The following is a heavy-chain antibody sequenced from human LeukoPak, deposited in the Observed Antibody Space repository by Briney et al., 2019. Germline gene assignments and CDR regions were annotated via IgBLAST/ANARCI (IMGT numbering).Heavy chain of an antibody. CDR2: INPNSGGT. J-gene: IGHJ5*02. V-gene: IGHV1-2*06. CDR1: GYTFTGYY. Sequence: ASVKVSCKASGYTFTGYYMHWVRQAPGQGLEWMGRINPNSGGTNYAQKFQGRVTMTRDTSISTAYMELSRLRSDDTAVYYCARTTLYYDSSGYYPSPVGPWGQGTLVTVSS. CDR3: ARTTLYYDSSGYYPSPVGP. D-gene: IGHD3-22*01.